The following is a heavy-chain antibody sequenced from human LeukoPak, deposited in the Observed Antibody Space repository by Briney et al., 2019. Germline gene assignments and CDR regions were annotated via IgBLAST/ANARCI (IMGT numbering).Heavy chain of an antibody. V-gene: IGHV1-69*04. J-gene: IGHJ4*02. Sequence: ASVKVSCKASGRTFSSYAISWVRQAPGQGLEWMGRIIPILGIANYAQKFQGRVTITADKSTSTAYMELSSLRSEDTAVYYCARVRGCSGGSCYSSGDYYDSSGYPDYWGQGTLVTVSS. CDR3: ARVRGCSGGSCYSSGDYYDSSGYPDY. CDR2: IIPILGIA. CDR1: GRTFSSYA. D-gene: IGHD2-15*01.